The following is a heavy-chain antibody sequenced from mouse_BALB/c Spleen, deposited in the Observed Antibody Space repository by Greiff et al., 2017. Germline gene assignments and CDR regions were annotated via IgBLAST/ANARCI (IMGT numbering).Heavy chain of an antibody. CDR1: GYTFTSYW. Sequence: LQQPGSELVRPGASVKLSCKASGYTFTSYWMHWVKQRHGQGLEWIGNIYPGSGSTNYDEKFKSKGTLTVDTSSSTAYMHLSSLTSEDSAVYYCTRSPYYGNYYAMDYWGQGTSVTVSS. D-gene: IGHD2-10*01. J-gene: IGHJ4*01. CDR3: TRSPYYGNYYAMDY. CDR2: IYPGSGST. V-gene: IGHV1S22*01.